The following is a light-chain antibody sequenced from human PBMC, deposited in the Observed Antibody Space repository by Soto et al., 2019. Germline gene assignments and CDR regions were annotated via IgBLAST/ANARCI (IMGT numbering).Light chain of an antibody. CDR2: DAS. V-gene: IGKV3-11*01. CDR1: QSISTY. J-gene: IGKJ4*01. Sequence: EVVMTQSPATLSLSPGERATLSCRASQSISTYLAWYQQKPGQAPRLLIYDASNRATGIPARFSGSGSGTEFTLTINSLEPEDFAVYYCQHRSTWPLTFGGGTKVEIK. CDR3: QHRSTWPLT.